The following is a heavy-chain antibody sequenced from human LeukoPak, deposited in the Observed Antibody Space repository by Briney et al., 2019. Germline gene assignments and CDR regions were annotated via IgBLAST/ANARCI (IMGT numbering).Heavy chain of an antibody. CDR1: GGSFSGYF. CDR3: ARSMAYYCSGGSCYSGVRYFDY. J-gene: IGHJ4*02. CDR2: INHSGST. D-gene: IGHD2-15*01. V-gene: IGHV4-34*01. Sequence: PSETLSLTCAVYGGSFSGYFWNWIRQPPGKGLEWIGEINHSGSTNYNPSLKSRVTISVDTSKNQFSLKLSSVTAADTAVYYCARSMAYYCSGGSCYSGVRYFDYWGQGTLVTVSS.